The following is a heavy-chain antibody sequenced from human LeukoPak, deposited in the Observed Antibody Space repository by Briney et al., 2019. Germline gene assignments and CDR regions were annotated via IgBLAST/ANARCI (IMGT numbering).Heavy chain of an antibody. D-gene: IGHD5-18*01. V-gene: IGHV4-39*01. CDR2: IYYSGST. CDR1: GGSISSSSYY. CDR3: ARRPEYSYGFDY. J-gene: IGHJ4*02. Sequence: SETLSLTCTASGGSISSSSYYWGWIRQPPGKGLEWIGSIYYSGSTYYNPSLKSRVTISVHTSKNQFSLKLSSVTAADTAVYYCARRPEYSYGFDYWGQGTLVTVSS.